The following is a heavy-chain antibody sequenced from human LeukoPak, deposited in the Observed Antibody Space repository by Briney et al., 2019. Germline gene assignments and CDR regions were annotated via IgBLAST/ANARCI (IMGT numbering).Heavy chain of an antibody. J-gene: IGHJ4*02. V-gene: IGHV1-46*03. CDR2: INPSGGST. Sequence: ASVKVSCKASGGTFSSYAISWVRQAPGQGLEWMGIINPSGGSTSYAQKFQGRVTMTRDTSTSTVYMELSSLRSEDTAVYYCARDPGYDFWSGYYTTAQLDYWGQGTLVTVSS. CDR1: GGTFSSYA. CDR3: ARDPGYDFWSGYYTTAQLDY. D-gene: IGHD3-3*01.